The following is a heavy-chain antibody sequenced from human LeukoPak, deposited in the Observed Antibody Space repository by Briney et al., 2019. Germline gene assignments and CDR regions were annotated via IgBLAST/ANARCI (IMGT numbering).Heavy chain of an antibody. Sequence: SETLSLTCTVSGGSISSSSYYWNWIRQPPGKGLEWIGYIHYSGSTYYNPSLKSRVTISLDTSKNQFSLKVNSVTAADTAVYYCATIFGVANRIDSWGQGTLVTVSS. CDR2: IHYSGST. V-gene: IGHV4-61*01. J-gene: IGHJ4*02. CDR1: GGSISSSSYY. CDR3: ATIFGVANRIDS. D-gene: IGHD3-3*01.